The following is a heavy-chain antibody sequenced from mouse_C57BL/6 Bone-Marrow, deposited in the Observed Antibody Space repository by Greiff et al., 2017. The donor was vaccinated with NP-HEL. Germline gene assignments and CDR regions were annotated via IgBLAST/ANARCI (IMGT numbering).Heavy chain of an antibody. CDR3: ARHAWFAY. J-gene: IGHJ3*01. CDR2: ISGGGGNT. CDR1: GFTFSSYT. V-gene: IGHV5-9*01. Sequence: EVNVVESGGGLVKPGGSLKLSCAASGFTFSSYTMSWVRQTPEKRLEWVATISGGGGNTYYPDSVKGRFTISRDNAKNTLYLHMSSLRSEDTALYYCARHAWFAYWGQGTLVTVSA.